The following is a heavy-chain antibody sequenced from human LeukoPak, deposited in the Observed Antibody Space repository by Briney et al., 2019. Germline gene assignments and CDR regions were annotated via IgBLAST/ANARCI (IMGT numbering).Heavy chain of an antibody. CDR1: GFTFSSYS. Sequence: PGGSLRLSCAASGFTFSSYSMNWVRQAPGKGLEWVSYISSSGSTIYYADSVKGRFTISRDSAKNSLYLQMNSLRAEDTALYYCAKERVGDYPTDFDYWGQGTLVTVSS. V-gene: IGHV3-48*04. CDR3: AKERVGDYPTDFDY. J-gene: IGHJ4*02. D-gene: IGHD4-17*01. CDR2: ISSSGSTI.